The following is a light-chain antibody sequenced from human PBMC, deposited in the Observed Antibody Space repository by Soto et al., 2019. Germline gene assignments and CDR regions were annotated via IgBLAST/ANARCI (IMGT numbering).Light chain of an antibody. CDR2: EVI. CDR3: SSFASSNTWV. CDR1: SSDVGAYNY. V-gene: IGLV2-8*01. Sequence: QSALTQPPSASGSPGQSVTISCTGTSSDVGAYNYVSWYQQHAGKAPKLVIYEVIKRPSGVPDRFSGSKSANTASLTVSGLQAEDEADYYCSSFASSNTWVFGGGTKLTVL. J-gene: IGLJ3*02.